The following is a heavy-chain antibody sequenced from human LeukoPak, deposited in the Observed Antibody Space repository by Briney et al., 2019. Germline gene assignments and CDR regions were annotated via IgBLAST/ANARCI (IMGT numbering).Heavy chain of an antibody. CDR3: ASGSSSSPVYWFDP. V-gene: IGHV1-2*02. Sequence: GASVKVSCEASGYTFTGYYMHWVRQAPGQGLEWMGWINPNSGGTNYAQKFQGRVTMTRDTSINTAYMELSRLISDDTAVYYCASGSSSSPVYWFDPWGQGTPVTVSS. CDR2: INPNSGGT. CDR1: GYTFTGYY. D-gene: IGHD6-6*01. J-gene: IGHJ5*02.